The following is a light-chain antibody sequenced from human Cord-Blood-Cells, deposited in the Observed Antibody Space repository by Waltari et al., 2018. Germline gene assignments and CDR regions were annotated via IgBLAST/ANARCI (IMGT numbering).Light chain of an antibody. CDR2: AAS. CDR1: QSINSY. V-gene: IGKV1-39*01. J-gene: IGKJ2*01. Sequence: DIQMTQSPSSLSASVGDRVTITCRASQSINSYLNLYQQKPGKAPKLLIYAASSLQSGVPSRFSGSGSGTDFTLTISSLQPEDFATYYCQQSYSTPYTFGQGTKLEIK. CDR3: QQSYSTPYT.